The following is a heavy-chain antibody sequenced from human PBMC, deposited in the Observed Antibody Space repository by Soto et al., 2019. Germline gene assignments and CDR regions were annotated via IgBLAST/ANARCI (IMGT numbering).Heavy chain of an antibody. J-gene: IGHJ3*01. Sequence: QVQLVESGGGVVQPGTSLRLSCAASGFTFNNYGMHWVRQAPGTGQEWVATISNDGRDKYYADSVKGRLTISRDNSKNTLYLQMNSLRAEDTAVYYCAKDQGIAASHGVDWGQGTLVTVSS. CDR1: GFTFNNYG. V-gene: IGHV3-30*18. D-gene: IGHD6-13*01. CDR2: ISNDGRDK. CDR3: AKDQGIAASHGVD.